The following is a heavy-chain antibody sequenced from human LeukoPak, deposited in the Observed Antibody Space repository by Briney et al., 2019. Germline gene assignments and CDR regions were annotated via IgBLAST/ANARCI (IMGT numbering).Heavy chain of an antibody. CDR1: GFTFSDFY. D-gene: IGHD3-22*01. CDR2: ISSSGSTI. CDR3: ARAGDYYDSSSYYSGGYYFDY. Sequence: PGGSLRLSCAASGFTFSDFYMSWIRQAPGKGLEWVSYISSSGSTIYYADSVKGRFTISRDNAKNSLYLQMNSLRAEDTAVYYCARAGDYYDSSSYYSGGYYFDYWGQGTLVTVSS. V-gene: IGHV3-11*01. J-gene: IGHJ4*02.